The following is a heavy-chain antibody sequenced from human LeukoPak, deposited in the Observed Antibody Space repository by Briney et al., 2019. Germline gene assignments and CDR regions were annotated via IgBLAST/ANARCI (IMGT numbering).Heavy chain of an antibody. J-gene: IGHJ4*02. V-gene: IGHV3-30*04. Sequence: GGSLRLSCEASGFTFSNYIVHWVRQAPGKGLDWVAVTLEDGRYQSYSDSVKGRFTISRDNSKNTLFLQMNSLRGEDTAVYYCARVRGGGFRTADSWGQGTLVTVSS. CDR1: GFTFSNYI. CDR2: TLEDGRYQ. CDR3: ARVRGGGFRTADS. D-gene: IGHD1-14*01.